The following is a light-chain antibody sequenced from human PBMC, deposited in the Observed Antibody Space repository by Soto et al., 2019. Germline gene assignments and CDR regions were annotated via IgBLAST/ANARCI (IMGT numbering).Light chain of an antibody. Sequence: DIPMTQSPSSLSASVGDRVTITCRASQSISHYLAWYQHKPGKAPNLLIYDASTLEAGIPSRFSDSGSGTKFTLTISSLQPGDFATYYCHQYNSDSTFGQGTKLGIK. CDR1: QSISHY. CDR3: HQYNSDST. J-gene: IGKJ2*01. V-gene: IGKV1-5*01. CDR2: DAS.